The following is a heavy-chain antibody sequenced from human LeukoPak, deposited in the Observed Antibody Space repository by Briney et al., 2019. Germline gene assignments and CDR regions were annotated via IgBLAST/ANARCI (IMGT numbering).Heavy chain of an antibody. CDR2: ITGGHYAT. D-gene: IGHD6-25*01. CDR3: TKEGGPMAATTERYSFDH. V-gene: IGHV3-23*01. CDR1: GFSFSSFA. J-gene: IGHJ4*02. Sequence: QTGGSLRLSCAASGFSFSSFAMTWVRQAPGKGLEWVSSITGGHYATYNTDSVKGRFTISRDNAKNTLSLQMNSLREEDTAVYYCTKEGGPMAATTERYSFDHWGQGALVTVSS.